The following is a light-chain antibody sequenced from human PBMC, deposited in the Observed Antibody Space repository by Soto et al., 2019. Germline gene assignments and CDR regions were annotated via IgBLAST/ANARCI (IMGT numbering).Light chain of an antibody. CDR2: DGT. V-gene: IGKV1-5*01. J-gene: IGKJ2*01. CDR1: QSIGSW. Sequence: DIQMTQSPSTLSASVGDRVTITCWASQSIGSWLAWHQQKPGKAPKLLIYDGTYLESGVPSRFSGSGSGTEFTLTISSLHPDDFATYYCQQYDAWYAFGQGTKLEIK. CDR3: QQYDAWYA.